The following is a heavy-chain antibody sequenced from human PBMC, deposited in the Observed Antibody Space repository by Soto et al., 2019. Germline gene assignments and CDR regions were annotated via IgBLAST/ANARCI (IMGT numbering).Heavy chain of an antibody. CDR3: ARRNWGGDLDY. V-gene: IGHV4-30-4*01. CDR2: IFHSGGT. CDR1: GGSITSGDYY. Sequence: SETLSLTCTVSGGSITSGDYYWSWIRQPPGKGLEWIGYIFHSGGTYFNPSLKSRVTISVDTSKNQFSLKLSSVTAADTAVYYCARRNWGGDLDYWGQGTVVTVSS. D-gene: IGHD3-16*01. J-gene: IGHJ4*02.